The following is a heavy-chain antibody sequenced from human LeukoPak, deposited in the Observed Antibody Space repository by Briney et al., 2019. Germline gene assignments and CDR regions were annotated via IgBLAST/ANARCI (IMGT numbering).Heavy chain of an antibody. CDR2: IYTSGGT. CDR3: ARASLVGAIYYYYMDV. V-gene: IGHV4-61*02. Sequence: PSQTLSLTCTVSGGSISSGRYYWSWIRQPAGKGLEWIGRIYTSGGTNYNPSLKTRVTISVDTSKNQFSLKLSSVTAADTAVYYCARASLVGAIYYYYMDVWGKGTTVTISS. D-gene: IGHD1-26*01. CDR1: GGSISSGRYY. J-gene: IGHJ6*03.